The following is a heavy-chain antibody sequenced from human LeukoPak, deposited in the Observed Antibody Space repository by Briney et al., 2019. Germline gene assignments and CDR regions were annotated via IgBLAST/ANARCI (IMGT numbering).Heavy chain of an antibody. Sequence: PSQTLSLTCTLAAGSVSSLYWSWIRQPPGKVLEWIGYMYYSGSTNYNPSLKSRVTISVDTSKNQFSLKLSSVTAADTAVYYCARAQGTIVGAPFAFDIWGQGTMVTVSS. J-gene: IGHJ3*02. V-gene: IGHV4-59*02. CDR3: ARAQGTIVGAPFAFDI. CDR2: MYYSGST. D-gene: IGHD1-26*01. CDR1: AGSVSSLY.